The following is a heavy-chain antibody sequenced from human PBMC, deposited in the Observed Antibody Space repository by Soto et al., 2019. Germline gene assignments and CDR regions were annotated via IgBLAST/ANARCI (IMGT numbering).Heavy chain of an antibody. Sequence: EVQLVESGGGLVQPGGSLRLSCAASGFTFSSYNMNWARQAPGKGLEWVSYISSSSSTIYYADSVTGRFTISRDNAKNSLYLQMNSLRAEDTAVYYCARSSQWLVGGLDYWGQGTLVTVSS. CDR1: GFTFSSYN. D-gene: IGHD6-19*01. V-gene: IGHV3-48*01. CDR3: ARSSQWLVGGLDY. CDR2: ISSSSSTI. J-gene: IGHJ4*02.